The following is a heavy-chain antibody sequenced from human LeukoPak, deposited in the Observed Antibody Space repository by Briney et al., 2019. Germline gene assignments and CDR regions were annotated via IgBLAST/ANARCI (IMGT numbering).Heavy chain of an antibody. J-gene: IGHJ6*03. CDR3: ARVDYYDSSGLMPYYMDV. Sequence: SETLSLSCTVSGYSISSGYYWGWIPQPPGKGLGWIGSIYHSGSTHYNPSLKSRVTISVDTSKNQFSLKLSSVTAADTAVYYCARVDYYDSSGLMPYYMDVWGKGTTVTVSS. D-gene: IGHD3-22*01. V-gene: IGHV4-38-2*02. CDR2: IYHSGST. CDR1: GYSISSGYY.